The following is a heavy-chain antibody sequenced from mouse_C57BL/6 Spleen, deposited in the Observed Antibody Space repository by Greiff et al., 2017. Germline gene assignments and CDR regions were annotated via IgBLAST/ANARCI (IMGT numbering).Heavy chain of an antibody. V-gene: IGHV1-82*01. D-gene: IGHD3-2*02. CDR1: GYAFSSSW. J-gene: IGHJ3*01. CDR2: IYPGDGDT. Sequence: QVQLQQSGPELVKPGASVKISCKASGYAFSSSWMNWVKQRPGKGLEWIGRIYPGDGDTNYNGKFKGKATLTADKSSSTAYMQLSSLTSADSAVYFCARDSSGYVRFAYWGQGTLVTVSA. CDR3: ARDSSGYVRFAY.